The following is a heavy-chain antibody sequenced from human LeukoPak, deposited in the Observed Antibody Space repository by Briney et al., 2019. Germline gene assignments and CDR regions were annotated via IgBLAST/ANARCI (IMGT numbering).Heavy chain of an antibody. CDR3: AREGTAGTNLNWFDP. Sequence: SETLSLTCTVSGGSISSYYWSWIRQPPGKGLEWLGYISYSGSTNFNPSLKSRFTISVDTSKNQFSLKLSSVTDADTAVYYCAREGTAGTNLNWFDPWGQGTLVTVSS. V-gene: IGHV4-59*12. CDR2: ISYSGST. D-gene: IGHD1-1*01. J-gene: IGHJ5*02. CDR1: GGSISSYY.